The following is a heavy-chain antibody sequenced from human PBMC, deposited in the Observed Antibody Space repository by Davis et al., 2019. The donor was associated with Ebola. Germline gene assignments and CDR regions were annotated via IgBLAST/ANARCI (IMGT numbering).Heavy chain of an antibody. CDR3: ARSPKGGSWYYYNILGGYY. D-gene: IGHD6-13*01. CDR1: GGTFSSYA. V-gene: IGHV1-69*13. J-gene: IGHJ4*02. CDR2: IIPIFGTA. Sequence: SVKVSCKASGGTFSSYAISWVRQAPGQGLEWMGGIIPIFGTANYAQKFQGRVTITADESTSTAYMELSSLRSEDTAVYYCARSPKGGSWYYYNILGGYYWGQGTLVTVSS.